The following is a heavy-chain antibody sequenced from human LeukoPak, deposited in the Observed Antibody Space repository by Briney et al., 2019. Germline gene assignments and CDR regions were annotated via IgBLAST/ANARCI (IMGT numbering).Heavy chain of an antibody. V-gene: IGHV4-34*01. CDR1: GGSISSYY. D-gene: IGHD6-13*01. CDR2: INHSGST. CDR3: ARVPGYSSRTNWFDP. Sequence: SETLSLTCTVSGGSISSYYWSWIRQPPGKGLEWIGEINHSGSTNYNPSLKSRVTISVDTSKNQFSLKLSSVTAADTAVYYCARVPGYSSRTNWFDPWGQGTLVTVSS. J-gene: IGHJ5*02.